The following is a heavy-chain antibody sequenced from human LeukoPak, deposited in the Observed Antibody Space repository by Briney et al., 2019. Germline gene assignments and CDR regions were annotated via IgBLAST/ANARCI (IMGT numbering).Heavy chain of an antibody. CDR1: GGTFSSYA. CDR2: IIPIFGTA. CDR3: ARDSRGYSYGYNYYMDV. J-gene: IGHJ6*03. Sequence: SVKVSCKASGGTFSSYAISWVRQAPGQGLEWMGGIIPIFGTANYAQKFQGRVTITTDESTSTAYMELSSLRSEDTAVYYCARDSRGYSYGYNYYMDVWGKGTTVTVSS. V-gene: IGHV1-69*05. D-gene: IGHD5-18*01.